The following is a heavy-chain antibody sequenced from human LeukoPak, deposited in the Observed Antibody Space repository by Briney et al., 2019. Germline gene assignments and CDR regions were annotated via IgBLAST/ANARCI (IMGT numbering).Heavy chain of an antibody. CDR1: GYTFTGYY. CDR3: ARDRSGYSYGYDCDAFDI. D-gene: IGHD5-18*01. CDR2: INPNSGGT. J-gene: IGHJ3*02. V-gene: IGHV1-2*04. Sequence: GASVKVSCKASGYTFTGYYMHWVRQAPGQGLEWMGWINPNSGGTNYAQKFQGWVTMTRDTSISTAYMELSRLRSDDTAVYYCARDRSGYSYGYDCDAFDIWGQGTMVTVSS.